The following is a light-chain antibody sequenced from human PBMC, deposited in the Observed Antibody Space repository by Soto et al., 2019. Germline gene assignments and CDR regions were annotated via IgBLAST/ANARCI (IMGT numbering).Light chain of an antibody. J-gene: IGKJ1*01. CDR1: QSISSW. CDR2: KAS. Sequence: IQLTQSQSSLSASVGDRVTITGLASQSISSWLAWYQQKPGKAPKLLIYKASSLESGVPSRFSGSGSGTEFTLTISSLQPDDFATYYCQQYNSYPGTFGQGSIVDVK. CDR3: QQYNSYPGT. V-gene: IGKV1-5*03.